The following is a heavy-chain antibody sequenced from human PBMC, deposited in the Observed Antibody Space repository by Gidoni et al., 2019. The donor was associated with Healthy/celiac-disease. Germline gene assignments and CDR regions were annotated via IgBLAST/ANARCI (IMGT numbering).Heavy chain of an antibody. CDR3: ARDSLYDSSGYHYYYYGMDV. D-gene: IGHD3-22*01. V-gene: IGHV4-31*03. J-gene: IGHJ6*02. Sequence: QVQLQESGQGLVKPSQTLSLTCTVSGGSISSGGYYWSWIRQHPGKGLEWIGYIYYSGSTYYNPSLKSRVTISVDTSKNQFSLKLSSVTAADTAVYYCARDSLYDSSGYHYYYYGMDVWGQGTTVTVSS. CDR1: GGSISSGGYY. CDR2: IYYSGST.